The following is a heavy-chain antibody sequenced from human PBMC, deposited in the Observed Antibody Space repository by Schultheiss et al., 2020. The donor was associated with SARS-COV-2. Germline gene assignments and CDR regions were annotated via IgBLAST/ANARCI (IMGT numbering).Heavy chain of an antibody. CDR3: ARGARSSTRVFDY. Sequence: ASVKVSCKASGYTFTGYYMHWVRQAPGQGFEWMGWINPNNGDTNYAQKLQGRVTMTTDTSTSTAYMELRSLRSDDTAVYYCARGARSSTRVFDYWGQGTLVTVSS. D-gene: IGHD2-2*01. CDR1: GYTFTGYY. J-gene: IGHJ4*02. CDR2: INPNNGDT. V-gene: IGHV1-18*04.